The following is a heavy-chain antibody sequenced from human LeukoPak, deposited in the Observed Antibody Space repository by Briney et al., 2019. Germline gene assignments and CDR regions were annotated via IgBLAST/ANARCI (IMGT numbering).Heavy chain of an antibody. Sequence: GASVKVSCKASGYTFTGYYMHWVRQAPGQGLEWMGWINPNSGGTNYAQKFQGRVTITRDTSISTAYMELSRLRSDDTAVYYCARPLLGCGGGSCYSDWFDPWGQGILVTVSS. CDR1: GYTFTGYY. CDR3: ARPLLGCGGGSCYSDWFDP. V-gene: IGHV1-2*02. D-gene: IGHD2-15*01. J-gene: IGHJ5*02. CDR2: INPNSGGT.